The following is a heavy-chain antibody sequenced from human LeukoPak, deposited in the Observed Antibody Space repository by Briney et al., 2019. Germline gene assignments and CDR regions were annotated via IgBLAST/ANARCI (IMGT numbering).Heavy chain of an antibody. V-gene: IGHV1-18*04. J-gene: IGHJ4*02. CDR1: GYTFTGYY. D-gene: IGHD6-13*01. CDR3: ARVGAIRSSWLLDY. Sequence: ASVKVSCKASGYTFTGYYVHWVRQAPGQGLEWMGWISAYNGNTNYAQKLQGRVTMTTDTSTSTAYMELRSLRSDDTAVYYCARVGAIRSSWLLDYWGQGTLVTVSS. CDR2: ISAYNGNT.